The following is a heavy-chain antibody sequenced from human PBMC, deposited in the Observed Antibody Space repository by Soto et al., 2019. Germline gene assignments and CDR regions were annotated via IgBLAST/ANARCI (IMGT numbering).Heavy chain of an antibody. CDR3: ARDKAETLYYYYGMDV. Sequence: SETLSLTCTVSGGSISSGDYYWSWIRQPPGKGLEWIGYIYYSGSTYYNPSLKSRVTISVDTSKNQFSLKLSSVTAADTAVYYCARDKAETLYYYYGMDVWGQGTTVTVSS. V-gene: IGHV4-30-4*01. CDR2: IYYSGST. CDR1: GGSISSGDYY. J-gene: IGHJ6*02.